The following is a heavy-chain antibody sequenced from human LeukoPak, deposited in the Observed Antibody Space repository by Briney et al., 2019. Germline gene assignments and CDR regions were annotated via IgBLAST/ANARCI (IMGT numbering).Heavy chain of an antibody. J-gene: IGHJ6*02. CDR1: GFTFSSYW. V-gene: IGHV3-7*01. D-gene: IGHD3-3*01. CDR2: IKQDGSEK. CDR3: ARAKGWNYYYGMDV. Sequence: PGGSLRLSCAASGFTFSSYWMSWVRQAPGKGLEWVANIKQDGSEKYYVDSVKGRFTISRDNAKNSLYLQMNSLGAEDTAVYYCARAKGWNYYYGMDVWGQGTTVTVSS.